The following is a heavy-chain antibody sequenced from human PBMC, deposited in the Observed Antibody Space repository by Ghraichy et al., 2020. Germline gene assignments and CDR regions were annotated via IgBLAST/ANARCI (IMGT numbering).Heavy chain of an antibody. V-gene: IGHV3-30*04. CDR3: ASFSIAAAGTAD. CDR1: GFTFSSYA. J-gene: IGHJ4*02. CDR2: ISYDGSNK. D-gene: IGHD6-13*01. Sequence: GGSLRLSCAASGFTFSSYAMHWVRQAPGKGLEWVAVISYDGSNKYYADSVKGRFTISRDNSKNTLYLQMNSLRAEDTAVYYCASFSIAAAGTADWGQGTLVTVSS.